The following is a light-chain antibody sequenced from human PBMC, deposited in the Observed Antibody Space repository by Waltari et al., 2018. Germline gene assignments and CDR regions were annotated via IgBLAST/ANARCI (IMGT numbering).Light chain of an antibody. V-gene: IGLV3-1*01. J-gene: IGLJ2*01. CDR1: KLGNKF. Sequence: SYELTQPPSLSVSPGQTASITCSGDKLGNKFASWYRQKPGQSPVVVIYRVKKRPSGIPERISGSNSGNTATLTISETQAMDEADYYCQAWDSSAVVFGGGTKLTVL. CDR2: RVK. CDR3: QAWDSSAVV.